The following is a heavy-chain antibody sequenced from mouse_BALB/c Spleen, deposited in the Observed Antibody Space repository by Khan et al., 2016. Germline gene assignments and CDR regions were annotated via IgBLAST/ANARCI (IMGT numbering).Heavy chain of an antibody. CDR2: INPYNDGT. Sequence: VQLQQSGPELVKPGASVKMSCKASGYTFTSYVMHWVKQKPGQGLEWIGYINPYNDGTTYNEQFKGKATLTSDKSSSTAYMERSSLTSEDAAVYYCARSTRITVLDYWGQGTNLTVSS. D-gene: IGHD2-4*01. CDR1: GYTFTSYV. CDR3: ARSTRITVLDY. J-gene: IGHJ2*01. V-gene: IGHV1S136*01.